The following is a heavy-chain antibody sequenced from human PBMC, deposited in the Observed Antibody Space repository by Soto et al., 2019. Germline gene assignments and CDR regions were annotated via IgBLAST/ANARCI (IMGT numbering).Heavy chain of an antibody. Sequence: SVKVSCKASGGTFSSYAIHWVRQAPGQGLEWLGKIIPSYDRTNYAQKFQGIVTVTADTYTTTAYMELSSLRSDDTAVYYCARGKGKYSYGPVAFDYWGQGTLVTVSS. J-gene: IGHJ4*02. CDR1: GGTFSSYA. V-gene: IGHV1-69*04. CDR3: ARGKGKYSYGPVAFDY. D-gene: IGHD5-18*01. CDR2: IIPSYDRT.